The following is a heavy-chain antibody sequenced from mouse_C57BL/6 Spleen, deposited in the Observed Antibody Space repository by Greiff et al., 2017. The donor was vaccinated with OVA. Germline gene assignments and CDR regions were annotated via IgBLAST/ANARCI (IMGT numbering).Heavy chain of an antibody. CDR1: GFTFSSYA. V-gene: IGHV5-4*03. J-gene: IGHJ2*01. D-gene: IGHD2-1*01. CDR2: ISDGGSYT. CDR3: ARVHDGNYEDY. Sequence: EVMLVESGGGLVKPGGSLKLSCAASGFTFSSYAMSWVRQTPEKRLEWVATISDGGSYTYYPDNVKGRFTISRDNAKNNLYLQMSHLKSEDTAMYYCARVHDGNYEDYWGQGTTLTVSS.